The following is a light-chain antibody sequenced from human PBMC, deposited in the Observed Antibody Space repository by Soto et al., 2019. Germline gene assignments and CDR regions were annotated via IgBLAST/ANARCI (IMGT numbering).Light chain of an antibody. CDR3: QQFNSSPVT. Sequence: AIQVTQSPSSLSASVGDRVTITCLASQDISGALAWYQQKPGKPPKLLIYDVSTLESGVPSRFSGDSSGTQSTLTISRLQPEDFGYYYYQQFNSSPVTFGHGTRLDIK. CDR1: QDISGA. V-gene: IGKV1-13*02. J-gene: IGKJ5*01. CDR2: DVS.